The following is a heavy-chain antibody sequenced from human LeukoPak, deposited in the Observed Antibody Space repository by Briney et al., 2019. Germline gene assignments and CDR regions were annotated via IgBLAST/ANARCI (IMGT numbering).Heavy chain of an antibody. J-gene: IGHJ4*02. V-gene: IGHV3-66*01. CDR3: ARAQQWLAPDDY. Sequence: GGSLRLSCAASGFTVSSNYMSWVRQAPGQGLEWVSVIYSGGSTYYADSVKGRFTISRDNSKNTLYLQMNSLRAEDTAVYYCARAQQWLAPDDYWGQGTLVTVSS. CDR1: GFTVSSNY. CDR2: IYSGGST. D-gene: IGHD6-19*01.